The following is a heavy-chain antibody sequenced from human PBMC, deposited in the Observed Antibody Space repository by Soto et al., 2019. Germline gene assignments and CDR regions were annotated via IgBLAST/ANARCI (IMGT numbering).Heavy chain of an antibody. V-gene: IGHV1-18*01. CDR2: ISAYNGNT. D-gene: IGHD2-2*01. CDR1: GYTFTSYG. CDR3: ARDLEDIVVVPAATFDS. Sequence: ASVKVSCKASGYTFTSYGISWVRQAHGQGLEWMGWISAYNGNTNYAQKLQGRVTMTTDTSTSTAYMELRSLRSDDTAVYYCARDLEDIVVVPAATFDSWGQGTLVTVSS. J-gene: IGHJ4*02.